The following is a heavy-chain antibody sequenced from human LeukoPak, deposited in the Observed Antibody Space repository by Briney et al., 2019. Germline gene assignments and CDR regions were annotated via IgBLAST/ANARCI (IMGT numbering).Heavy chain of an antibody. CDR1: GFTLSSYE. Sequence: PGGSLRLSCTVSGFTLSSYEMTWFRQAPGKGLEWVSAISGSGVSTYYADSVKGRFTISRDNSKNTLYLQMNSLRAEDTAVYYCARAELDYYGSGSPFDYWGQGTLVTVSS. D-gene: IGHD3-10*01. CDR3: ARAELDYYGSGSPFDY. CDR2: ISGSGVST. J-gene: IGHJ4*02. V-gene: IGHV3-23*01.